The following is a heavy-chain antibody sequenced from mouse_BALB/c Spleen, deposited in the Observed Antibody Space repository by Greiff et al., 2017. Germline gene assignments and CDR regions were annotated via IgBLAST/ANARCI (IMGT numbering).Heavy chain of an antibody. CDR2: INPGSGGT. Sequence: VQLQQSGAELVRPGTSVKVSCKASGYAFTNYLIEWVKQRPGQGLEWIGVINPGSGGTNYNEKFKGKATLTADKSSSTAYMQLSSLTSDDSAVYFCARSKAGTAWFAYWGQGTLVTVSA. CDR3: ARSKAGTAWFAY. J-gene: IGHJ3*01. V-gene: IGHV1-54*01. D-gene: IGHD4-1*01. CDR1: GYAFTNYL.